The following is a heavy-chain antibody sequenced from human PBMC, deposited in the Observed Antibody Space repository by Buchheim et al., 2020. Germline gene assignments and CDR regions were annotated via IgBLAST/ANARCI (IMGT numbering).Heavy chain of an antibody. CDR3: ASGATMVRGALDY. V-gene: IGHV1-46*03. Sequence: QVQLVQSGAEVKKPGALVKVFCKASGYTFTSYYMHWVRQSPGQVLEWMGIINPSGGSTRYAHKLQVKHNMTRDTSTSTLYMELSRLRSEDTAVYYCASGATMVRGALDYWGEGTL. CDR2: INPSGGST. CDR1: GYTFTSYY. J-gene: IGHJ4*02. D-gene: IGHD3-10*01.